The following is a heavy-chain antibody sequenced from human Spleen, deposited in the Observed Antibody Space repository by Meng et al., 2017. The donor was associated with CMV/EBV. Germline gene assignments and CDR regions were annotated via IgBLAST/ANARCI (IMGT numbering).Heavy chain of an antibody. CDR2: IYYSGRT. V-gene: IGHV4-59*07. D-gene: IGHD6-19*01. CDR3: AGGDSSGWWIDY. J-gene: IGHJ4*02. Sequence: LLQASGPGLLNLSTTTDSGCTLVGGSLSSYLWCWIRHPPGKGLEWIGYIYYSGRTNYIPSLKIRVTISVDTSKNQFSMKLSSVTAADTAVYYCAGGDSSGWWIDYWGQGTLVTVSS. CDR1: GGSLSSYL.